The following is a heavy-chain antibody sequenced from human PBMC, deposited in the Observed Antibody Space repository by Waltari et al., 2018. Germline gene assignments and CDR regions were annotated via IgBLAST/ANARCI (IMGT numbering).Heavy chain of an antibody. CDR2: INPSGGAT. V-gene: IGHV1-46*01. CDR3: ARGTPTPGDLLY. J-gene: IGHJ4*02. Sequence: QVKLEQSGAEVKKPGASVKLSCKAPAYSFSSYSLHWVRQAPGQGFDWMGVINPSGGATDYAQKFQARVTMTRDTSTSTVYMELSGLTSEDTAVYYCARGTPTPGDLLYWGQGSPVTVSA. CDR1: AYSFSSYS. D-gene: IGHD4-17*01.